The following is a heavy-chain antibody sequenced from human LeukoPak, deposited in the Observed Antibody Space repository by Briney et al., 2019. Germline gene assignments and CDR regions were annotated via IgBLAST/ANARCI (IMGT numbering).Heavy chain of an antibody. D-gene: IGHD6-6*01. V-gene: IGHV4-39*01. Sequence: SETLSLTCTVSGGSISSSSYYWGWIRQPPGKGLEWIGSIYYSGSTYYNPSLKSRVTISVDTSKNQFSLKLSSVTAADTAVYYCARQSPIAARPNSWDQGTLVTVSS. CDR1: GGSISSSSYY. CDR2: IYYSGST. CDR3: ARQSPIAARPNS. J-gene: IGHJ4*02.